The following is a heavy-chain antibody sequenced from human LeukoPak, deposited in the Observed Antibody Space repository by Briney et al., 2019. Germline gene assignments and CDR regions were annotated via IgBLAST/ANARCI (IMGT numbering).Heavy chain of an antibody. Sequence: ASVKVSCTASGYTFTGYYMLWVREAPGQGLGWRGWISPNSGGTNYAQKFQGRVTMTRDTSISTAYMELSSLTSDDTAVYYCARGRGATTVSYSDYWGQGTLVTVSS. V-gene: IGHV1-2*02. D-gene: IGHD4-17*01. CDR1: GYTFTGYY. CDR2: ISPNSGGT. CDR3: ARGRGATTVSYSDY. J-gene: IGHJ4*02.